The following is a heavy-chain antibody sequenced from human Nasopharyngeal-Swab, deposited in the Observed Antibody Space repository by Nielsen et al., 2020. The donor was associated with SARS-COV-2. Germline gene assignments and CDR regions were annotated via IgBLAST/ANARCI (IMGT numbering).Heavy chain of an antibody. CDR2: INQDGSLI. Sequence: GESLKISCAASGFTFSSYWINWVRQAPGKGLEWVANINQDGSLIHYVDSVKGRFTISRDNVKNSVFLQMNSLRAEDTAVYYCERDCGRASCYTRHDQWGQGTLVTVSS. J-gene: IGHJ4*02. CDR1: GFTFSSYW. D-gene: IGHD2-2*02. CDR3: ERDCGRASCYTRHDQ. V-gene: IGHV3-7*01.